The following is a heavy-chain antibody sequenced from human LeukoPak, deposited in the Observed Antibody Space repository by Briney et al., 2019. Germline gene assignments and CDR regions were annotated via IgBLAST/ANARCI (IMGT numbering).Heavy chain of an antibody. CDR1: GGSISSSSYY. CDR3: ARRFQAYSSSPSGFDY. CDR2: IYYSGST. Sequence: PSETLSLTCTVSGGSISSSSYYWGWIRQPPGKGLEWIGSIYYSGSTYYNPSLKSRVTISVDTSKNQFSLKLSSVTAADTAVYYCARRFQAYSSSPSGFDYWGQGTLVTVSS. V-gene: IGHV4-39*01. D-gene: IGHD6-6*01. J-gene: IGHJ4*02.